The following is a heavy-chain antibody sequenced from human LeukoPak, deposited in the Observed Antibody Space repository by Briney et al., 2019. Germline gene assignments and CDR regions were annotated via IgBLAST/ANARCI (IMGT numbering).Heavy chain of an antibody. V-gene: IGHV3-7*01. D-gene: IGHD3-16*01. CDR2: TNEHETEK. Sequence: GGSLRLSCEVSGFSFSTYWMSWVRQAPGKGLEWVGQTNEHETEKYYGDAVRGRFTIYRDNAKNSLYLQMNSLRPEDTAVYYCARDSRGTTFDYWGQGTLVTVSS. J-gene: IGHJ4*02. CDR1: GFSFSTYW. CDR3: ARDSRGTTFDY.